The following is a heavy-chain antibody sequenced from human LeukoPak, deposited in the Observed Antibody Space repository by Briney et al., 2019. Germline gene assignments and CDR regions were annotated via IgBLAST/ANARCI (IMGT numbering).Heavy chain of an antibody. CDR1: GFTFSSYA. CDR2: ISYDGSNK. V-gene: IGHV3-30-3*01. J-gene: IGHJ4*02. D-gene: IGHD1-26*01. CDR3: ARDAGYSFFDY. Sequence: GGSLRLSCAASGFTFSSYAMSWVRQAPGKGLEWVAVISYDGSNKYCADSVKGRFTISRDNSKNTLYLQMNSLRAEDTAVYYCARDAGYSFFDYWGQGTLVTVSS.